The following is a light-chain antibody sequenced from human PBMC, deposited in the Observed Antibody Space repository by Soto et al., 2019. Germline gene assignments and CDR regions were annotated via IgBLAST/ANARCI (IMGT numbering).Light chain of an antibody. V-gene: IGLV2-14*01. Sequence: QAASVSGSPGQSITISCTGTSSDVGGYNYVSWYQQHPGKAPKLMIYDVSNRPSGVSNRFSGSKSGNTASLTISGLQAEDEADYYCSSYTSSSTLGVFGTGTKVTVL. CDR2: DVS. J-gene: IGLJ1*01. CDR3: SSYTSSSTLGV. CDR1: SSDVGGYNY.